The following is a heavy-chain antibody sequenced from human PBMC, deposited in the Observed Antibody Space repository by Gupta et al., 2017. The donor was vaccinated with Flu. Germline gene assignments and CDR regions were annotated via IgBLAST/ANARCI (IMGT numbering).Heavy chain of an antibody. CDR3: AREMGVADLQH. CDR1: GFTFRSYG. Sequence: QVQLVESGGGVVQPGRSLRLSCAASGFTFRSYGMHWVRQAPGKGLEWVAVIWYDGSNKYDADSVKGRFTISRDNSKNTLYLQMNSLRAEDTAVYYCAREMGVADLQHWGQGTLVTVSS. V-gene: IGHV3-33*01. D-gene: IGHD6-19*01. J-gene: IGHJ1*01. CDR2: IWYDGSNK.